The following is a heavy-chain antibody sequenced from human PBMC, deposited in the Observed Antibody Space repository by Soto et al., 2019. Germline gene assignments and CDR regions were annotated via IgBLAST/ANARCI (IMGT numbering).Heavy chain of an antibody. CDR2: LIPIFRTP. Sequence: SVKVSCKASGGTFSSYANSWVGKAPGQGLEWMGGLIPIFRTPNYAQKFQGRVTITADESTSAAYMELSSLRSEDTAVSYCARTKNPRTETTSNYYYGMDVWRQGTTVTVSS. J-gene: IGHJ6*02. CDR1: GGTFSSYA. D-gene: IGHD1-7*01. V-gene: IGHV1-69*01. CDR3: ARTKNPRTETTSNYYYGMDV.